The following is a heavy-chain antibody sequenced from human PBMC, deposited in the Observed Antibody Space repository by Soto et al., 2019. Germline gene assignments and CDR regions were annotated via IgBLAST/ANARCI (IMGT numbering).Heavy chain of an antibody. CDR2: INHSGST. CDR1: GGSFSGYY. CDR3: ARGPRRGSTKVGATLFDY. J-gene: IGHJ4*02. V-gene: IGHV4-34*01. Sequence: PSETLSLTCAVYGGSFSGYYWSWIRQPPGKGLEWIGEINHSGSTNYNPSLKSRVTISVDTSKNQFSLKLSSVTAADTAVYYCARGPRRGSTKVGATLFDYWGQGTLVTVSS. D-gene: IGHD1-26*01.